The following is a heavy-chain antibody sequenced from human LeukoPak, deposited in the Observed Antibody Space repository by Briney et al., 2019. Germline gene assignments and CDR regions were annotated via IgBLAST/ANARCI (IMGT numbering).Heavy chain of an antibody. D-gene: IGHD6-19*01. CDR1: GGSISSYY. Sequence: PSETLSLTCTVSGGSISSYYWSWIRQPPGKGLEWIGYIYYSGSTNYNPSLKGRVTISVDTSKNQFSLKLSSVTAADTAVYYCARQHSSGWTPYYFDYWGQGTLVTVSS. V-gene: IGHV4-59*01. CDR2: IYYSGST. J-gene: IGHJ4*02. CDR3: ARQHSSGWTPYYFDY.